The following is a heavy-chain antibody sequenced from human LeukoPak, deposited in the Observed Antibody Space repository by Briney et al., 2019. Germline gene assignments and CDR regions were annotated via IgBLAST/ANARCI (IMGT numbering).Heavy chain of an antibody. CDR1: GYTFSNHW. V-gene: IGHV5-51*01. CDR3: ARQRQKPAGGFDP. CDR2: IYPGDSNT. D-gene: IGHD3-10*01. Sequence: PGESLKISCKGSGYTFSNHWIAWVRQMPGKGLEWIGIIYPGDSNTKYSPSFQGQVTISVDKSISTAYLQWNSLKASDTAMYHCARQRQKPAGGFDPWGQGTVVTVSS. J-gene: IGHJ5*02.